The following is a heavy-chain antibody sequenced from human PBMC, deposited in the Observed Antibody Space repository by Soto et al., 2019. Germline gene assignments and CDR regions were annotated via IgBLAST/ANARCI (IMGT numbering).Heavy chain of an antibody. CDR3: AIEVDTTMTYWFAP. CDR1: GFTFGSYA. Sequence: QVQVAESGGGVVQPGRSLRLSCEASGFTFGSYAMHWVRQAPGKGLEWVAGIWYDGSETYYADSVKGRFAISRDNSRNTVYLQMNSLRDEDTAVFYCAIEVDTTMTYWFAPWGQGTLVVVSS. CDR2: IWYDGSET. J-gene: IGHJ5*02. V-gene: IGHV3-33*01. D-gene: IGHD3-22*01.